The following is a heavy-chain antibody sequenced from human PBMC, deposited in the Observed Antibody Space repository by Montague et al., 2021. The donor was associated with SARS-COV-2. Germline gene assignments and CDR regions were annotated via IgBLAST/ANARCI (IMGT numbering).Heavy chain of an antibody. CDR3: AHSILISSLGDFDS. Sequence: PALVKPTQTLTLTCTFSGFSLITDGVGVGWIRQPPGKALEWLALIFWNDDKRYNSSLKNRLTVTKDTSKNQVVLTMTNMDPLDTGTYYCAHSILISSLGDFDSWGQGTLVTVAS. D-gene: IGHD3-3*02. J-gene: IGHJ4*02. CDR2: IFWNDDK. V-gene: IGHV2-5*01. CDR1: GFSLITDGVG.